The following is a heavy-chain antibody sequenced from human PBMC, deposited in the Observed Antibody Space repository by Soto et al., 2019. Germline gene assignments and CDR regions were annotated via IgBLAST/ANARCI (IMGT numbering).Heavy chain of an antibody. Sequence: QLQLEESGPGLVKPSETLSLTCSVSGGSINNSTSFWGWLRQSPGKGLEWIATINYRWPAEYNPSLKSRVTISVDRSRNVLSLQMNYVTAPDTAVYYWANYFMSRPWFDTWGQGTLVTVSS. CDR3: ANYFMSRPWFDT. D-gene: IGHD6-6*01. V-gene: IGHV4-39*02. J-gene: IGHJ5*02. CDR1: GGSINNSTSF. CDR2: INYRWPA.